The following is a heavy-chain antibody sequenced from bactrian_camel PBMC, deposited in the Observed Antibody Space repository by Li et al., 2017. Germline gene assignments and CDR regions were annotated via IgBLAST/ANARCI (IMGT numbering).Heavy chain of an antibody. J-gene: IGHJ4*01. D-gene: IGHD1*01. CDR2: MPSDAGT. CDR3: AADFSWSRCLGRQYTY. CDR1: GFSHSRYC. V-gene: IGHV3S67*01. Sequence: DVQLVESGGGSVQAGGSLRLSCAASGFSHSRYCMGWFRQAPGKEREAVADMPSDAGTRYADSVKGRFTISKDKNTLYLQMNSLKPEDTAKYYCAADFSWSRCLGRQYTYWGQGTQVTVS.